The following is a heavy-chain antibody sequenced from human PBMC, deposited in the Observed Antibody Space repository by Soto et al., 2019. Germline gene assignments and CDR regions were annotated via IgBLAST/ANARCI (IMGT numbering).Heavy chain of an antibody. V-gene: IGHV5-51*01. CDR2: IYPGDSDT. CDR3: ARHEGGYGPPAAGLFDY. CDR1: GYSFTSYW. J-gene: IGHJ4*02. D-gene: IGHD5-18*01. Sequence: GESLKISCKGSGYSFTSYWIGWVRQMPGKGLEWMGIIYPGDSDTRYSPSFQGPVTISADKATSTASLPWRSLKASDTAWYYWARHEGGYGPPAAGLFDYWGQGTLVTVSS.